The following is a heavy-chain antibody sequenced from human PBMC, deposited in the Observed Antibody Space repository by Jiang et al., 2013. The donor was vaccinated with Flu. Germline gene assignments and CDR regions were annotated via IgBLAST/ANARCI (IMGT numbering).Heavy chain of an antibody. V-gene: IGHV4-61*01. Sequence: GSGLVKPSETLSLTCTVSGGSVSSGSYYWSWIRQPPGKGLEWIGYIYYSGSTDYNPSLKSRVTISVDTSKNQFSLKLSSVTAADTAVYYCARGYDYVWGSSVTTFDYW. CDR2: IYYSGST. CDR1: GGSVSSGSYY. D-gene: IGHD3-16*01. J-gene: IGHJ4*01. CDR3: ARGYDYVWGSSVTTFDY.